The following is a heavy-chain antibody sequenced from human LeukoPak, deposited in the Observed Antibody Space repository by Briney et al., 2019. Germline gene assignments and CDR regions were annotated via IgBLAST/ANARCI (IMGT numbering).Heavy chain of an antibody. J-gene: IGHJ6*03. CDR3: ARVQYSSSSTVYYYYMDV. D-gene: IGHD6-6*01. CDR1: GYTFTSYG. V-gene: IGHV1-18*01. CDR2: ISAYNGNT. Sequence: GASVKVSCKASGYTFTSYGISWVRQAPGQGLEWMGWISAYNGNTNYAQKLQGRVTMTTDTSTSTAYMELRSLRSGDTAVYYCARVQYSSSSTVYYYYMDVWGKGTTVTVSS.